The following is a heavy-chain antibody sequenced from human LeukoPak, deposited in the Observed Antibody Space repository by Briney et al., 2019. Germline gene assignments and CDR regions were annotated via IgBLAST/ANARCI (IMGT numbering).Heavy chain of an antibody. J-gene: IGHJ4*02. D-gene: IGHD6-25*01. CDR3: AKEMSGYFFDS. CDR2: ISGDGGST. V-gene: IGHV3-43*02. CDR1: GFTFDNYA. Sequence: PGGSLRLSCAASGFTFDNYAIHWVRQAPGKGLEWVSLISGDGGSTYYADSMKGRFTISRDNSKNSLYLQMNSLRTEDTALYYCAKEMSGYFFDSWGQGTLVTVSS.